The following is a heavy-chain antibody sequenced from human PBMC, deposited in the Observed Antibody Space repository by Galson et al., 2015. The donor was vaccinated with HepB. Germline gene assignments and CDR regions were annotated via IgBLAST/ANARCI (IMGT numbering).Heavy chain of an antibody. J-gene: IGHJ6*02. D-gene: IGHD3-3*01. CDR2: ISPGGTK. Sequence: LRLSCAASGFSFMSHSMNWVRHSPGKGLEWLAYISPGGTKYYADSARGRFTISRDNVKKSMYLHMSSLRVEDTAVYYCARNPASYDYYNMDVWGQGTTVTVS. CDR1: GFSFMSHS. V-gene: IGHV3-48*01. CDR3: ARNPASYDYYNMDV.